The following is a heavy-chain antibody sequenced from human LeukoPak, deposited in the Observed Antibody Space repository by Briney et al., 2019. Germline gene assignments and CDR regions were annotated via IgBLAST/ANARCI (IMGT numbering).Heavy chain of an antibody. CDR1: GFTFSSYA. D-gene: IGHD2-21*02. CDR2: ISYDGSNK. J-gene: IGHJ6*02. Sequence: GGSLRLSCAASGFTFSSYAMHWVRQAPGKGLEWVAVISYDGSNKYYADSVKGRFTISRDNSKNMLYLQMNSLRAEDTAVYYCARAGCGGDCYSLTSPYYYYGMDVWGQGTTVTVSS. CDR3: ARAGCGGDCYSLTSPYYYYGMDV. V-gene: IGHV3-30*04.